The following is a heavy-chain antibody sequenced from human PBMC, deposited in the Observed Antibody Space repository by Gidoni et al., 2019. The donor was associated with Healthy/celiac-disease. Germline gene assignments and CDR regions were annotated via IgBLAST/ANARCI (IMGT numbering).Heavy chain of an antibody. D-gene: IGHD2-15*01. CDR1: DDYA. CDR2: ISGDGGST. J-gene: IGHJ6*03. Sequence: DDYAMHCVRQAPGKGLEWVSLISGDGGSTCYAVSVKGRFTISRDNRKNSLYLQMNSLRTEDTALYYCATCSGGTPYYYYYMDVWGKGTTVTVSS. V-gene: IGHV3-43*02. CDR3: ATCSGGTPYYYYYMDV.